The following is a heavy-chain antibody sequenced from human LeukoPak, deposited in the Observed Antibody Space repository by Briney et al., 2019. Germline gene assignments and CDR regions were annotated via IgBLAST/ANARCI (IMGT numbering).Heavy chain of an antibody. V-gene: IGHV1-69*13. CDR1: GGTFSSYA. Sequence: SVKVSCKASGGTFSSYAISWVRQAPGQGLEWMGGIIPIFGTANYAQKFQGRVTITADESTSTAYMELGSLRSEDTAVYYCARKGALWFGELFHYMDVWGKGTTVTVSS. CDR2: IIPIFGTA. D-gene: IGHD3-10*01. CDR3: ARKGALWFGELFHYMDV. J-gene: IGHJ6*03.